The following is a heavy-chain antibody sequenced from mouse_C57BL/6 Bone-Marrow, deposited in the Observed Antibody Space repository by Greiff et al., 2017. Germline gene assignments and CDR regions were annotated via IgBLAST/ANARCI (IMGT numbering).Heavy chain of an antibody. D-gene: IGHD2-13*01. CDR3: AREWCLTSYAMDY. Sequence: EVQVVESGGGLVKPGGSLKLSCAASGFTFSSYAMSWVRQTPEKRLEWVATISDGGSYTYYPDNVKGRFTIARDYAKKNLYLQMSHLKSEDTAMYYCAREWCLTSYAMDYWGQGTSVTVSS. V-gene: IGHV5-4*01. CDR1: GFTFSSYA. J-gene: IGHJ4*01. CDR2: ISDGGSYT.